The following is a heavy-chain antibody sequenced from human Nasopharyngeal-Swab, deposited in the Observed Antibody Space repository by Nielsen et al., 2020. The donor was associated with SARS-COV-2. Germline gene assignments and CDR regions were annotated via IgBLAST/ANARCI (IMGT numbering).Heavy chain of an antibody. D-gene: IGHD3-10*01. J-gene: IGHJ4*02. CDR2: IYWDDDK. CDR3: ARIVQDGSGSYSFNDY. Sequence: WIRQPPGKALEWLALIYWDDDKRYSPSLKSGLTITKDTSKNQVVLTMTNMDPVDTATYYCARIVQDGSGSYSFNDYWGQGTLVTVSS. V-gene: IGHV2-5*02.